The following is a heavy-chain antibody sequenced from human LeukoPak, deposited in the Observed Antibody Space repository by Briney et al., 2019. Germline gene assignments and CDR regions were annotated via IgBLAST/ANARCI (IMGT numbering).Heavy chain of an antibody. D-gene: IGHD3-22*01. CDR2: ISYDGSNK. J-gene: IGHJ4*02. CDR3: ARMDYYDRGYFDY. CDR1: GFTFSSYA. Sequence: GGSLRLSCAASGFTFSSYAMHWVRQAPGKGLEWAAVISYDGSNKYYADSVKGRFTISRDNSKNTLYLQMNSLRAEDTAVYYCARMDYYDRGYFDYWGQGTLVTVSS. V-gene: IGHV3-30-3*01.